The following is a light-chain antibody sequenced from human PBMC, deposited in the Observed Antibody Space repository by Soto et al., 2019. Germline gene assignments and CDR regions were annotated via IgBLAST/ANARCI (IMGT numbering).Light chain of an antibody. CDR1: QSVLYSSNNKNY. CDR2: WAS. V-gene: IGKV4-1*01. CDR3: QQYYSTPFT. J-gene: IGKJ3*01. Sequence: DIVMTQSPDSLAVSLGERATINCKSSQSVLYSSNNKNYLAWYQQKPGQPPKLLIYWASTRESGVPDRFSGSGSGTDFTLTISSLQAEDAAVYYCQQYYSTPFTFGPGTQVDIK.